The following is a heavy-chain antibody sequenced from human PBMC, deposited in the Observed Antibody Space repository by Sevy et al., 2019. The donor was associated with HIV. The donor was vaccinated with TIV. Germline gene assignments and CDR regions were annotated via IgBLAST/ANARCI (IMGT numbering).Heavy chain of an antibody. CDR3: AGENAWGRGYS. Sequence: SETLSLTCTVSYGSITSLYWNWIRQPPGKGLEWIANIYYNGHINYNPSLKSRVTLSLDTSKNQFSLRLSSVTAADTAMYYCAGENAWGRGYSWGQGTLVTVSS. J-gene: IGHJ4*02. CDR1: YGSITSLY. V-gene: IGHV4-59*08. D-gene: IGHD1-26*01. CDR2: IYYNGHI.